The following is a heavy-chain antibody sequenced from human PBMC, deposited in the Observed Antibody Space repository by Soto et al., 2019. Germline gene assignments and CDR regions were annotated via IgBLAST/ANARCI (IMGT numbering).Heavy chain of an antibody. V-gene: IGHV4-30-4*01. J-gene: IGHJ3*02. Sequence: QVQLQESGPGLVKPSQTLSLTCTVSGGSISSGDYYWSWIRQPPGKGLEWVGYIYYSGSTYYNPSLKSRVTISVDTSKNQFSLKLSSVTAADTAVYYCARDVHSSGSIHAFDIWGQGTMVTVSS. D-gene: IGHD3-22*01. CDR1: GGSISSGDYY. CDR2: IYYSGST. CDR3: ARDVHSSGSIHAFDI.